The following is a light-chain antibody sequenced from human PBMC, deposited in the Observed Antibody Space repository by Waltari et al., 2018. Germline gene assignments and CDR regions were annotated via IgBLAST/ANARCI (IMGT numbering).Light chain of an antibody. J-gene: IGLJ2*01. CDR2: DVS. CDR1: SSDVGGYNY. Sequence: QSALTQPRSVSGSPGQSVTISCTGTSSDVGGYNYVSWYQQHPGKAPKLMIYDVSTRPSGVPDRFSGSKSGNTASLTISGLQAEDEADYYCCSYAGSYTFDVVFGGGTKLTVL. CDR3: CSYAGSYTFDVV. V-gene: IGLV2-11*01.